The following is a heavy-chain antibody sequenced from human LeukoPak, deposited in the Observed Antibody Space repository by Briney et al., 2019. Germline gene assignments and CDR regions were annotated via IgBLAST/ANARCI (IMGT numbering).Heavy chain of an antibody. J-gene: IGHJ4*02. D-gene: IGHD1-26*01. CDR2: IRSKPQSYAT. Sequence: PGGSLRLSCAASGFTFSDSAIHWVRQASGKGLEWVGRIRSKPQSYATAYDESLKGRFTISRDDSKNTAYLQMSSLKIEDTAVYYCTRVGPSTVADYWGQGTQVTVSS. V-gene: IGHV3-73*01. CDR3: TRVGPSTVADY. CDR1: GFTFSDSA.